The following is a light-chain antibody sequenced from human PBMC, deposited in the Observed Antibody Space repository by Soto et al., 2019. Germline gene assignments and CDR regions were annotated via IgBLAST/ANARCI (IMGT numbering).Light chain of an antibody. CDR2: NTY. CDR1: SGSVSTSYY. Sequence: QTVVTQEPSFSVSPGGTVTLTCGLSSGSVSTSYYPSWYQQTPGQAPRTLIYNTYTRSSGVPDRFSASILGDKAALTITGAQADDESDYYCVLYIGSGISVFGGGTKVTVL. J-gene: IGLJ2*01. CDR3: VLYIGSGISV. V-gene: IGLV8-61*01.